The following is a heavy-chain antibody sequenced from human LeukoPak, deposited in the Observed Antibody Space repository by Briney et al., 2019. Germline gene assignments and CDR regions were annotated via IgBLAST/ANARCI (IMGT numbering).Heavy chain of an antibody. D-gene: IGHD3-22*01. CDR1: GGSISSYY. J-gene: IGHJ4*02. CDR2: IYYSGST. CDR3: ARSRGYSPFDY. Sequence: SETLSLTCTVSGGSISSYYWSWIRQPPGKGLEWIGYIYYSGSTNYNPSLKSRVTISVDTSKNQFSLKLSSVIAADTAVYYCARSRGYSPFDYWGQGTLVTVSS. V-gene: IGHV4-59*01.